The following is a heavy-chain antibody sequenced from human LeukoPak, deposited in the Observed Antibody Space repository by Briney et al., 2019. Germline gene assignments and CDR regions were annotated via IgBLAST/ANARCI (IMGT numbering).Heavy chain of an antibody. CDR2: IKEDGSEK. V-gene: IGHV3-7*01. D-gene: IGHD5-24*01. J-gene: IGHJ3*02. Sequence: GGSLRLSCAASGFMFNNFWMSWVRQVPGKGLEWVANIKEDGSEKHYVDSVKGRFTISRDNGKNSLYLQMNSLRAEDTAVYYCARGLLDGYTHPAAFDIWGQGTMVTVSS. CDR3: ARGLLDGYTHPAAFDI. CDR1: GFMFNNFW.